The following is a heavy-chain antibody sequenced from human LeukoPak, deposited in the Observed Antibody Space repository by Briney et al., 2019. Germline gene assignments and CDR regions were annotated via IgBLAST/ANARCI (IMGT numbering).Heavy chain of an antibody. CDR3: ARYSGLYVFDY. D-gene: IGHD2-15*01. CDR1: GFTFSSHW. J-gene: IGHJ4*02. V-gene: IGHV3-21*01. Sequence: GGSLRLSCAASGFTFSSHWMSWVRQAPGKGLEWVSSISSSSSHIYYADSVKGRFTISRDNAKNSLYLQMNSLRAEDTAVYYCARYSGLYVFDYWGQGTLVTVSS. CDR2: ISSSSSHI.